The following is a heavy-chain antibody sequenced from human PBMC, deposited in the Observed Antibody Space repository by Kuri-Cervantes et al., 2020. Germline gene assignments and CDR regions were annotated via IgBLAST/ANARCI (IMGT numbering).Heavy chain of an antibody. CDR2: IKQDGSEE. CDR1: GFSFRNFW. J-gene: IGHJ4*02. V-gene: IGHV3-7*01. Sequence: GESLKISCAASGFSFRNFWMSWVRQAPGKGLEWVASIKQDGSEENYVDSLKGRFSISRDNAKNSLYLEMNSLRVEDTAVYCCVSARGQLWGQGALVTVSS. CDR3: VSARGQL. D-gene: IGHD3-10*01.